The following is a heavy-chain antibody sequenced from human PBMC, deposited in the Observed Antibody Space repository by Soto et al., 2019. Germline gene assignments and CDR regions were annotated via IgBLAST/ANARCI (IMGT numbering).Heavy chain of an antibody. Sequence: PSETLSLTCTVSGGSISSYYWSWIRQPAGKGLEWIGRIYTSGSTNYNPSLKSRVTMSVDTSKNQFSLKLSSVTAADTAVYYCARVGRFLEWPQAYYYYGMDVWGQGTTVTVSS. CDR2: IYTSGST. V-gene: IGHV4-4*07. D-gene: IGHD3-3*01. J-gene: IGHJ6*02. CDR1: GGSISSYY. CDR3: ARVGRFLEWPQAYYYYGMDV.